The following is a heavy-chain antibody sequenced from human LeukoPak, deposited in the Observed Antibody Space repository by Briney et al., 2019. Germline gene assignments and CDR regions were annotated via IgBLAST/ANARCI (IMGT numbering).Heavy chain of an antibody. CDR1: GGSISSGSYY. CDR2: IYTSGST. CDR3: ARQTGSGLFILP. J-gene: IGHJ4*02. D-gene: IGHD3/OR15-3a*01. Sequence: SETLSLTCTVSGGSISSGSYYWSWIRQPPGKELVWIGRIYTSGSTNYNPSLKSRVTISVDTSKNQFSLKLSSVTAADTAVYYCARQTGSGLFILPGGQGTLVTVSS. V-gene: IGHV4-61*02.